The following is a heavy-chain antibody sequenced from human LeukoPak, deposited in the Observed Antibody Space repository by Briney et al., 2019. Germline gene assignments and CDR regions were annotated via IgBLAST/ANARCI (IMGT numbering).Heavy chain of an antibody. CDR3: ASSITMVRGVYFDY. D-gene: IGHD3-10*01. Sequence: PSETLSLTCTVSGGSISSGSYYWSWIRQPAGKGLEWIGRIYTSGSTNYNPSLKSRLTISVDTSKNQFSLKLSSVTAADTAVYYCASSITMVRGVYFDYWGQGTLVTASS. CDR2: IYTSGST. CDR1: GGSISSGSYY. V-gene: IGHV4-61*02. J-gene: IGHJ4*02.